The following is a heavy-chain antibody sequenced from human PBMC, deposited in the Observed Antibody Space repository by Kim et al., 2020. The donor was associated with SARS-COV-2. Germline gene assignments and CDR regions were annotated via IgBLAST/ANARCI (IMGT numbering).Heavy chain of an antibody. V-gene: IGHV2-70*01. D-gene: IGHD3-22*01. CDR2: IDWDDEK. CDR1: GFSLSTGGMS. J-gene: IGHJ6*02. CDR3: ARRSGFSNGQSYHYNGLDV. Sequence: SGPTLVKPTQTLTLTCTFSGFSLSTGGMSVSWIRQPPGKALEWLAMIDWDDEKFYSTSLRTRLTISKDTSRNQVVLRMTNMDPVDTATYYCARRSGFSNGQSYHYNGLDVWGQGTTVTVSS.